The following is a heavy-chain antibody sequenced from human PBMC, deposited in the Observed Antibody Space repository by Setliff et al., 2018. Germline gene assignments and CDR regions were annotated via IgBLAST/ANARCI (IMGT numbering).Heavy chain of an antibody. CDR3: ARGRAGHSGH. V-gene: IGHV4-31*03. J-gene: IGHJ4*02. D-gene: IGHD6-19*01. CDR1: GGSISSGGYY. CDR2: IYYSGRTS. Sequence: KPSETLSLTCTVSGGSISSGGYYWSWIRKHPGKGREWIGYIYYSGRTSYYNPSLKSRVTISAGTSKNQFSLKLSSVTAADTAVYYCARGRAGHSGHWGQGTLVTVSS.